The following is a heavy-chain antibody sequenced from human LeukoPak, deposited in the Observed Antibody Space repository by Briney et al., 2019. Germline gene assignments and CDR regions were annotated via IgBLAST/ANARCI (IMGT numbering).Heavy chain of an antibody. V-gene: IGHV4-39*07. J-gene: IGHJ4*02. CDR2: IYYSGST. CDR1: GGSISSSSYY. D-gene: IGHD3-10*01. CDR3: ASEHYYGSGSYYSY. Sequence: SETLSLTCTVSGGSISSSSYYWGWIRQPPGKGLEWIGSIYYSGSTYYNPSLKSRVTMSVDTSKNQFSLKLSSVTAADTAVYYCASEHYYGSGSYYSYWGQGTLVTVSS.